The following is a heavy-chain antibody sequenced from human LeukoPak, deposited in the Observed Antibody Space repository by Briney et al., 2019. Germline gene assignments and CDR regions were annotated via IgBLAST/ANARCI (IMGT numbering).Heavy chain of an antibody. V-gene: IGHV1-18*01. J-gene: IGHJ6*03. D-gene: IGHD3-10*01. CDR3: ARDGAYGSGIYRGNYYYMDV. CDR2: ISAYNGNT. CDR1: GYTFTSYG. Sequence: ASVKVSCKASGYTFTSYGISWVRQAPGQGLEWMGWISAYNGNTNYAQKLQGRVTMTTDTSTSTAYMELRSLRSDDTAVYYCARDGAYGSGIYRGNYYYMDVWGKGTTVTVSS.